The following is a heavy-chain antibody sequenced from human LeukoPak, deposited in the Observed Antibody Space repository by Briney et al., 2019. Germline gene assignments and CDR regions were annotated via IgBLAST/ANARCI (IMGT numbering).Heavy chain of an antibody. J-gene: IGHJ6*02. CDR3: ARILSYGMDV. V-gene: IGHV4-59*08. Sequence: PSETLSLTCTVSDDSISDYYRGWIRQPPGKGLEWIGYFHNSGTSTYNPSLKSRVTISVDTSKNQFSLKLSSVTAADTAVYYCARILSYGMDVWGQGTTVTVSS. CDR2: FHNSGTS. D-gene: IGHD2-15*01. CDR1: DDSISDYY.